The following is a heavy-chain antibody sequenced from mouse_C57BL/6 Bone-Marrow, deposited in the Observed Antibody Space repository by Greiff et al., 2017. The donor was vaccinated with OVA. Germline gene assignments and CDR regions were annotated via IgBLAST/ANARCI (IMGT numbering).Heavy chain of an antibody. CDR3: ASGRYYGSCSFDY. D-gene: IGHD1-1*01. CDR2: IYPGDGDT. Sequence: QVQLKQSGPELVKPGASVKISCKASGYAFSSSWMNWVKQRPGKGLEWIGRIYPGDGDTNYNGKFKGKATLTADKSSSTAYMQLSSLTSEDSAVYFCASGRYYGSCSFDYWGQGTTLTVSS. V-gene: IGHV1-82*01. J-gene: IGHJ2*01. CDR1: GYAFSSSW.